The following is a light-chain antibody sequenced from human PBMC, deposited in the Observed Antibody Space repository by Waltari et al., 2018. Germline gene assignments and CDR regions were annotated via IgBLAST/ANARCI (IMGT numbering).Light chain of an antibody. CDR3: QQSIYFPLT. V-gene: IGKV1-12*01. J-gene: IGKJ4*01. Sequence: DIVMTQSPDSLAVSLGETAIITCRASQDISRYLVWYQQKPGKAPNLLIYGASNLQSGVPSRFSGSGSGTDFTLTIDTLQPEDFATYFCQQSIYFPLTFGGGTKVEIE. CDR1: QDISRY. CDR2: GAS.